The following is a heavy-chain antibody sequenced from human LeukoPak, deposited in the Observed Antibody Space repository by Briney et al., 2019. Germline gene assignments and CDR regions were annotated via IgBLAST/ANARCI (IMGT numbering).Heavy chain of an antibody. CDR2: IIPIFGTA. Sequence: SVKVSCKASGGTFSSYAISWVRQAPGRGLEGMGGIIPIFGTANYAQKFQGRVTITADESTSTAYMELSSLRSEDTAVYYCACGYSYGHALDLDYWGQGTLVTVSS. V-gene: IGHV1-69*13. D-gene: IGHD5-18*01. J-gene: IGHJ4*02. CDR3: ACGYSYGHALDLDY. CDR1: GGTFSSYA.